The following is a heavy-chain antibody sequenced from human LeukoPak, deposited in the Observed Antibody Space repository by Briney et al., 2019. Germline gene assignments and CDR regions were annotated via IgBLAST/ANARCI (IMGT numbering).Heavy chain of an antibody. D-gene: IGHD2-15*01. CDR2: ITGSGDRT. J-gene: IGHJ4*02. CDR3: AKQGDCSGGSCYPALDY. CDR1: GFTFTTYG. Sequence: GGSLRLSCVASGFTFTTYGMNWVRQAPGKGLEWVSGITGSGDRTYYADSVKGRFTIYRDNSKNTLYLQMNSLRAEDTAVYYCAKQGDCSGGSCYPALDYWGQGTLVTVSS. V-gene: IGHV3-23*01.